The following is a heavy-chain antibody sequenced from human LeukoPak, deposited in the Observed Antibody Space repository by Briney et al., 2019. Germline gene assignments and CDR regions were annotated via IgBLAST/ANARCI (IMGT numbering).Heavy chain of an antibody. CDR2: IRNKANGYTT. V-gene: IGHV3-72*01. CDR1: GFTFSDHY. D-gene: IGHD2-8*02. Sequence: GGSLRLSCAASGFTFSDHYMDWVRQAPGKGLEWVGRIRNKANGYTTEYVASVKGRFTVSRDDSKRSLYLQMNSLKTEDTAVYYCLCGTCGYFQHWGQGTVVTVSS. J-gene: IGHJ1*01. CDR3: LCGTCGYFQH.